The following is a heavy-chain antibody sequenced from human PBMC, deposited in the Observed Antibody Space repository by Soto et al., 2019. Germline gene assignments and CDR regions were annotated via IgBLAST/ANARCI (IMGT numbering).Heavy chain of an antibody. D-gene: IGHD6-6*01. CDR3: ARDLAYSCSSSPFDY. CDR1: GFTFSSYG. Sequence: PGGSLILSCAASGFTFSSYGMHWVRQAPGKGLEWVAVIWYDGSNKYYADSVKGRFTISRDNSKNTLYLQMNSLRAEDTAVYYCARDLAYSCSSSPFDYWGQGSMVTVS. J-gene: IGHJ4*02. V-gene: IGHV3-33*01. CDR2: IWYDGSNK.